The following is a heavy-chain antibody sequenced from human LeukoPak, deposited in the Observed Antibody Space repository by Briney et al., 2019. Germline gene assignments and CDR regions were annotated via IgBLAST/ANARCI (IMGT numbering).Heavy chain of an antibody. Sequence: GGSLRLSCAASGFTFSSYWMSWVRQAPGKGLEWVANIKQDGSEKYYVDSVKGRFTISRDNAKNSLYLQMNSLRAEDTAVYYCARDRVWGSYRWYHFDYWGQGTLVTVPS. CDR3: ARDRVWGSYRWYHFDY. V-gene: IGHV3-7*01. J-gene: IGHJ4*02. CDR1: GFTFSSYW. CDR2: IKQDGSEK. D-gene: IGHD3-16*02.